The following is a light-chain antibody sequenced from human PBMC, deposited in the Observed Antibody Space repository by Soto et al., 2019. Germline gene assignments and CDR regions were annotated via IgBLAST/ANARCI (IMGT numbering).Light chain of an antibody. V-gene: IGLV2-8*01. CDR3: SSFAGSSKLV. J-gene: IGLJ3*02. CDR2: EVN. CDR1: SSDVGRYKY. Sequence: QSALTQPPSASGSPGQSVTISCTGTSSDVGRYKYVSWYQQYPGKAPKVMIYEVNKRPSGVPDRFSGSKSGNTASPTVSGLQTEDEAHYYCSSFAGSSKLVFGGGTKVTVL.